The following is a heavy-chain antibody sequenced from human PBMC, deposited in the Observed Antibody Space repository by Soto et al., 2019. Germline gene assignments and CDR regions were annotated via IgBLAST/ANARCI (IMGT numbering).Heavy chain of an antibody. Sequence: PSQTLSLTCVISGDSVSSNSAAWNWIRQSPSRGLEWLGRTYYRSKWYNDYAVSVKSRITINPDTSKNQFSLQLNSVTPEDTAVYYCASTLYSSGWYYFDYWGQGTLVTVSS. CDR3: ASTLYSSGWYYFDY. J-gene: IGHJ4*02. CDR2: TYYRSKWYN. CDR1: GDSVSSNSAA. V-gene: IGHV6-1*01. D-gene: IGHD6-19*01.